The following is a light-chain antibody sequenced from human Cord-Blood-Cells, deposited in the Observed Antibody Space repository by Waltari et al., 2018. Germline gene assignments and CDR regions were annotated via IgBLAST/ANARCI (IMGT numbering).Light chain of an antibody. V-gene: IGKV1-33*01. CDR2: DAS. CDR3: QQYDNLPYT. J-gene: IGKJ2*01. CDR1: QDISNY. Sequence: DIQMTKSPSSLSAYVGDRVTITCQASQDISNYLNWYPQKPGKAPKLLIYDASNLETGIPSRFSGSGSGTDFTFTISSLQPEDIATYYCQQYDNLPYTFGQGTKLEIK.